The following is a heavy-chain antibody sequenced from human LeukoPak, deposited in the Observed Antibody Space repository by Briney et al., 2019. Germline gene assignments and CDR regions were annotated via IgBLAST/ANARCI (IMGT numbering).Heavy chain of an antibody. V-gene: IGHV1-2*02. CDR3: ASAEKLRFLVHSPAAFDI. D-gene: IGHD3-3*01. J-gene: IGHJ3*02. Sequence: GASVKVSCKASGYTFTGYYMHWVRQAPGQGLEWMGWINPNSGGTNYAQKFQGRVTMTRDTSISTAYMELSRLRSDDTAVYYCASAEKLRFLVHSPAAFDIWGQGQWSPSLQ. CDR1: GYTFTGYY. CDR2: INPNSGGT.